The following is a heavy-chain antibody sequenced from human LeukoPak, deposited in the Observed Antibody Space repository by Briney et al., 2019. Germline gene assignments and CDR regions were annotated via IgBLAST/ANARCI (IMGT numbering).Heavy chain of an antibody. CDR2: ISAYNGNT. V-gene: IGHV1-18*01. D-gene: IGHD3-16*01. CDR1: GYTFTSYG. CDR3: ARGRRILGGPENAGDFFDY. Sequence: ASVKVSCKASGYTFTSYGISWVRQAPGQGLEWMGWISAYNGNTNYAQKLQGRATMTTDTSTSTAYMELRSLRSDDTAVYYCARGRRILGGPENAGDFFDYWGQGTLVIVSS. J-gene: IGHJ4*01.